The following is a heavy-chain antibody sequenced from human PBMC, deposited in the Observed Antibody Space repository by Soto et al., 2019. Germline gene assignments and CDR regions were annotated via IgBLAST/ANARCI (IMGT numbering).Heavy chain of an antibody. V-gene: IGHV4-39*07. D-gene: IGHD3-3*01. CDR2: IYYSGST. CDR1: GGSISSSSYY. J-gene: IGHJ6*02. Sequence: PSETLSLTCTVSGGSISSSSYYWGWIRQPPGKGLEWIGSIYYSGSTYYNPSLKSRVTISVDTSKNQFSLKLSSVTAADTAVYYCASAAYDLTTPVDYYGMDVWGQGTTVTVSS. CDR3: ASAAYDLTTPVDYYGMDV.